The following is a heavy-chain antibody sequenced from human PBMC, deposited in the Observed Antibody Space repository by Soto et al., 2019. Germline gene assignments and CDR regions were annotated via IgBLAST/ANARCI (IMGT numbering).Heavy chain of an antibody. V-gene: IGHV3-48*02. Sequence: HPGGSLKLSCASSGFCLRRRSMNWVRHAPGKGLEWVSYISVSSTTIYYTASVKGRFTISRGIAKNSLYLQMNSMRHEDTAVYYCARGELDRSIDYWGQGTQVTVSS. CDR3: ARGELDRSIDY. J-gene: IGHJ4*02. CDR2: ISVSSTTI. D-gene: IGHD1-1*01. CDR1: GFCLRRRS.